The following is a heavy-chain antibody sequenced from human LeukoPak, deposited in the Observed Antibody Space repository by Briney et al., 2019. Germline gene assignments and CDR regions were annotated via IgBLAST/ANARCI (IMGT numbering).Heavy chain of an antibody. D-gene: IGHD3-9*01. V-gene: IGHV1-46*01. CDR1: GYTFTSYY. CDR2: INPSGGST. J-gene: IGHJ5*02. CDR3: ARVYYGILTGYSAEPNNWFDP. Sequence: ASVKVSCKASGYTFTSYYMHWVRQAPGQGLEWMGIINPSGGSTSYAQKFQGRVTMTRDTSTSTVYMELSSLRSEDTAVYYCARVYYGILTGYSAEPNNWFDPWGQGTLVTVSS.